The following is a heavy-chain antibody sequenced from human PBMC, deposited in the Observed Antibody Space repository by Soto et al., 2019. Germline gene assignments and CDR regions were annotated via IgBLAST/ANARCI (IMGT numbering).Heavy chain of an antibody. CDR1: GFTFSSYW. Sequence: GGSLRLCCAASGFTFSSYWMHWVRQAPGKGLVWVSRINSDGSNTGYADSVKGRFTISRDNAKNTLYLQMNGLRAEDTAVYYCAKQFDYWGQGTLVTVSS. J-gene: IGHJ4*02. CDR2: INSDGSNT. CDR3: AKQFDY. V-gene: IGHV3-74*01.